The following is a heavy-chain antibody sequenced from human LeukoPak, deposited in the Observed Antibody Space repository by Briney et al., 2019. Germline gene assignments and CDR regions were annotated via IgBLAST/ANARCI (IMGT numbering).Heavy chain of an antibody. V-gene: IGHV3-21*01. CDR3: AREYSSSTYFDY. J-gene: IGHJ4*02. D-gene: IGHD6-6*01. CDR2: ISSSSSYI. CDR1: GFTFSSYS. Sequence: PGGSLRLSCAASGFTFSSYSMNWVRHAPGKGLEWVSSISSSSSYIYYADSVKGRFTITRDKAKNSLYLQMNSLRAEDTAVYYCAREYSSSTYFDYWGQGTLVTVSA.